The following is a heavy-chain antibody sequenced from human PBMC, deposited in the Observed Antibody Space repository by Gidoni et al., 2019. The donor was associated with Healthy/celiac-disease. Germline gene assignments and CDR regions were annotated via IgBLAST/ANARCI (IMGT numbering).Heavy chain of an antibody. CDR1: GYSFTSYW. D-gene: IGHD6-13*01. J-gene: IGHJ4*02. CDR3: ARTGSSSWSLGPLDFDY. Sequence: EVQLVQSGAEAKKPGEYLKISWKGYGYSFTSYWIGWVRQMPGQGLEWMGIIYPGDSDTSSSPSFQGQVTISADKSISTAYLQWSSLKASDTAMYYCARTGSSSWSLGPLDFDYWGQGTLVTVSS. V-gene: IGHV5-51*01. CDR2: IYPGDSDT.